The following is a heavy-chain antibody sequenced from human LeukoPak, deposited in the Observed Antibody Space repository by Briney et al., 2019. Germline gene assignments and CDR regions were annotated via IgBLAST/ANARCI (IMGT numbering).Heavy chain of an antibody. CDR3: ARHLAGTVWYIDL. Sequence: SETLSLTCTVSGGSISSYYWSWIRQPPGKGLEWIGYIYYSGSTNYNPSLKSRVTISVDTSKNQFSLKLSSVTAADTAVYYCARHLAGTVWYIDLWGRGPLVSVSS. D-gene: IGHD6-19*01. CDR2: IYYSGST. J-gene: IGHJ2*01. V-gene: IGHV4-59*08. CDR1: GGSISSYY.